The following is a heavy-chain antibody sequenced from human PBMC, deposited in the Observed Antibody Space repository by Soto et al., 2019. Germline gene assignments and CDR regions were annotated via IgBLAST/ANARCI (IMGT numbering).Heavy chain of an antibody. Sequence: QVQLVESGGGGFRPGGPWKLSCEALGFGFPTIVLPWAARPQARGLEGWALLSHDGSYKYYGDAVKGRFTISRDTSKNAVYLEMNSLRPEDTAVYYCAKGLLAIVGTTLPRDAFNIWGQGTMVTVSS. V-gene: IGHV3-30*18. CDR3: AKGLLAIVGTTLPRDAFNI. CDR2: LSHDGSYK. D-gene: IGHD1-26*01. CDR1: GFGFPTIV. J-gene: IGHJ3*02.